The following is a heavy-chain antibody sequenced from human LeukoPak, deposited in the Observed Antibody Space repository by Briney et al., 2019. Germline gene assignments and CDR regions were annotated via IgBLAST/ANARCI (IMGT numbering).Heavy chain of an antibody. CDR1: GYSISSGYY. CDR2: IYHSGST. J-gene: IGHJ4*02. D-gene: IGHD3-10*01. Sequence: PSETLSLTCTVSGYSISSGYYWGWIRQPPGKGLEWIGSIYHSGSTYYNPSLKSRLTISVDTSKDQFSLKLSSVTAADTAVYYCARNLWFGEWRMDWGQGTLVTVSS. CDR3: ARNLWFGEWRMD. V-gene: IGHV4-38-2*02.